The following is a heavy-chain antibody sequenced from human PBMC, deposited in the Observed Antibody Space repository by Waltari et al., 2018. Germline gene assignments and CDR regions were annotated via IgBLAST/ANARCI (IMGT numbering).Heavy chain of an antibody. Sequence: VHLQESGPGLVKPSETLSLTCGVSDYSIRSGYFWGWIRQPPGKGLEWIGSWYRSGSTNYNPSLQSRVTISADTSKNQFSLNLTSVTAADTAVYYCARVSSSWYLGDYFYYGVDVWGQGATVTVSS. J-gene: IGHJ6*01. CDR1: DYSIRSGYF. V-gene: IGHV4-38-2*01. CDR2: WYRSGST. CDR3: ARVSSSWYLGDYFYYGVDV. D-gene: IGHD6-13*01.